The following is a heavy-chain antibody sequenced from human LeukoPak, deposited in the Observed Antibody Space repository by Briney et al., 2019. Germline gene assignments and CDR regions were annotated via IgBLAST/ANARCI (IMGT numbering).Heavy chain of an antibody. CDR2: ITSTSDTI. D-gene: IGHD3-16*01. CDR3: ARVGQFDY. J-gene: IGHJ4*02. V-gene: IGHV3-48*01. CDR1: GFPFSTYS. Sequence: GGSLRLSCVTSGFPFSTYSMNWVRQAPGKGLEWLSYITSTSDTIYYADSVKGRFTISRDNAKNSLYLQMNSLRADETAVYYCARVGQFDYWGQGTLVTVSS.